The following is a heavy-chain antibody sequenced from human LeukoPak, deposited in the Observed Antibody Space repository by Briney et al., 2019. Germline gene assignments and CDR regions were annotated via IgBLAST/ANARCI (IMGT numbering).Heavy chain of an antibody. CDR2: IVVGSGNT. J-gene: IGHJ6*02. Sequence: SVKVSCKASGFTFTSSAMQWVRQARGQRLEWIGWIVVGSGNTYYAQKFQERVTITRDMSTSTAYMELSSLRSEDTAVYYCASSGYVDRVNYYYYGMDVWGQGTTVTVSS. CDR1: GFTFTSSA. V-gene: IGHV1-58*02. D-gene: IGHD5-12*01. CDR3: ASSGYVDRVNYYYYGMDV.